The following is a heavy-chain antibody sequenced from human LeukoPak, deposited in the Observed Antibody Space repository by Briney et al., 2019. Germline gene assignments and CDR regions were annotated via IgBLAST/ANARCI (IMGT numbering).Heavy chain of an antibody. CDR1: GGSFSGYY. V-gene: IGHV4-34*01. J-gene: IGHJ4*02. CDR3: AKLTMPWDFDY. Sequence: SETLSLTCAVYGGSFSGYYWSWIRQPPGKGLEWIGEINHSGSTNYNPSLKSRVTISVDTSKNQFSLKLSSVTAADTAVYYCAKLTMPWDFDYWGQGTLVTVSS. CDR2: INHSGST. D-gene: IGHD2-2*01.